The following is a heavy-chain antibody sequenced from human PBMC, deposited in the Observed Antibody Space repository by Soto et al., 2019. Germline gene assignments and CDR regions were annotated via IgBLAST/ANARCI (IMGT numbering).Heavy chain of an antibody. CDR1: GGSISSGGYY. CDR3: TGGYKWDYYGMDV. D-gene: IGHD1-20*01. CDR2: IYYSGST. J-gene: IGHJ6*02. Sequence: NPSDTLSLTCTVSGGSISSGGYYWSWIRQHPGKGLEWIGYIYYSGSTYYNPSLKSRVTISVDTSKNQFSLKLSSVTAADTAVYYCTGGYKWDYYGMDVWGQGTTVTVSS. V-gene: IGHV4-31*03.